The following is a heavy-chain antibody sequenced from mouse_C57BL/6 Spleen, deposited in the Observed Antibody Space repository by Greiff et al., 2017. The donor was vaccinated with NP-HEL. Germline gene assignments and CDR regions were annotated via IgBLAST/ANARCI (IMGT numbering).Heavy chain of an antibody. Sequence: VQLQQSGPELVKPGASVKISCKASGYAFSSSWMNWVKQRPGKGLEWIGRIYPGDGDTNYNGKFKGKATLTADKSSSNAYMQLSSLTSEDSAVYFCARSSPDYYGSSSFDYWGQGTTLTVSS. D-gene: IGHD1-1*01. CDR3: ARSSPDYYGSSSFDY. CDR2: IYPGDGDT. V-gene: IGHV1-82*01. CDR1: GYAFSSSW. J-gene: IGHJ2*01.